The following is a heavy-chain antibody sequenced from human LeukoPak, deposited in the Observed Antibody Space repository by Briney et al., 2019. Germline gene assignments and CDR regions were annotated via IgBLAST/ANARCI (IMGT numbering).Heavy chain of an antibody. J-gene: IGHJ4*02. CDR2: IYYSGST. V-gene: IGHV4-59*01. CDR3: ARREKSPYYFDY. CDR1: GGSISSYY. Sequence: PSETLSLTCTVSGGSISSYYWSWIRQPPGKGLEWIGYIYYSGSTNYNSSLKSRVTISVDTSKNQFSLKLSSVTAADTAVYYCARREKSPYYFDYWGQGTLVTVSS.